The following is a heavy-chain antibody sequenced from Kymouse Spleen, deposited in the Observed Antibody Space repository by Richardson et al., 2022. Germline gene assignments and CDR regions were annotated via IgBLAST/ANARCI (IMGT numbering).Heavy chain of an antibody. J-gene: IGHJ6*02. CDR1: GFTFSSYA. CDR2: ISGSGGST. V-gene: IGHV3-23*04. D-gene: IGHD3-3*01. CDR3: AKGAGGGYYNYYYGMDV. Sequence: EVQLVESGGGLVQPGGSLRLSCAASGFTFSSYAMSWVRQAPGKGLEWVSAISGSGGSTYYADSVKGRFTISRDNSKNTLYLQMNSLRAEDTAVYYCAKGAGGGYYNYYYGMDVWGQGTTVTVSS.